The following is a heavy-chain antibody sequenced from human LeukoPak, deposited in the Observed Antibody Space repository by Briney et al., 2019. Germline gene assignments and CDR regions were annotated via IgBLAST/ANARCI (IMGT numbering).Heavy chain of an antibody. CDR3: VRETCAGSTCYQLDS. CDR2: VTPAGDT. D-gene: IGHD2-15*01. V-gene: IGHV3-13*04. J-gene: IGHJ4*02. CDR1: GFTVSDYD. Sequence: GGSLRLSCAASGFTVSDYDMHWVRQAAGKGLEWVSVVTPAGDTYYSGSVKGRFAISRENAKNSVYLQMNSLRAGDTAVYYRVRETCAGSTCYQLDSWGQGTLVTVSS.